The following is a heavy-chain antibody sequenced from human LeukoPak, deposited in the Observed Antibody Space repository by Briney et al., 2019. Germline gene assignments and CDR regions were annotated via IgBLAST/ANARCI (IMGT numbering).Heavy chain of an antibody. D-gene: IGHD2-15*01. CDR2: INPSGGST. V-gene: IGHV1-46*01. CDR3: ARDMVPRIVVVVAAPTPLYYYYGMDV. J-gene: IGHJ6*02. CDR1: GYTFTSYY. Sequence: ASVKVSCKASGYTFTSYYMHWVRQAPGQGLEWMGIINPSGGSTSYAQKFRGRVTMTRDTSTSTVYMELSSLRSEDTAVYYCARDMVPRIVVVVAAPTPLYYYYGMDVWGQGTTVTVSS.